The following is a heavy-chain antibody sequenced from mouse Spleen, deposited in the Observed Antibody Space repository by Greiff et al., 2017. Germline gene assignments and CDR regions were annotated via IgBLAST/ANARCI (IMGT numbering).Heavy chain of an antibody. CDR1: GYTFTDYY. V-gene: IGHV1-26*01. CDR2: INPNNGGT. J-gene: IGHJ4*01. CDR3: ARGGCYYGYDCYAMDY. D-gene: IGHD1-2*01. Sequence: EVQLQQSGPELVKPGASVKISCKASGYTFTDYYMNWVKQSHGKSLEWIGDINPNNGGTSYNQKFKGKATLTVDKSSSTAYMELRSLTSEDSAVYYCARGGCYYGYDCYAMDYWGQGTSVTVSS.